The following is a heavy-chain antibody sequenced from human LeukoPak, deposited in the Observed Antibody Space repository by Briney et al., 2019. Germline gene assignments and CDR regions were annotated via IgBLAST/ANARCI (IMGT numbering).Heavy chain of an antibody. J-gene: IGHJ4*02. CDR2: IYTSGST. D-gene: IGHD3-10*01. V-gene: IGHV4-4*07. CDR3: AREGLLWFGELLYALDY. Sequence: SETLSLTCTVSGGSLSSYYWSWIRQPAGKGLEWIGRIYTSGSTNYNPSLKSRVTMSVDTSKNQFSLKLSSVTAADTAVYYCAREGLLWFGELLYALDYWGQGTLVTVSS. CDR1: GGSLSSYY.